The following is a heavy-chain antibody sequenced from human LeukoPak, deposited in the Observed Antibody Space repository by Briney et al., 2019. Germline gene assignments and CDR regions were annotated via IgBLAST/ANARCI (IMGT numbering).Heavy chain of an antibody. J-gene: IGHJ5*02. CDR3: AREGLTGGWFDP. V-gene: IGHV4-59*01. CDR2: IYYSGST. D-gene: IGHD1-14*01. CDR1: GGSISSYY. Sequence: PSETLSLXCTVSGGSISSYYRSWIRQPPGKGLEWIGYIYYSGSTNYNPSLKSRVTISVDTSKNQFSLKLSSVTAADTAVYYCAREGLTGGWFDPWGQGTLVTVSS.